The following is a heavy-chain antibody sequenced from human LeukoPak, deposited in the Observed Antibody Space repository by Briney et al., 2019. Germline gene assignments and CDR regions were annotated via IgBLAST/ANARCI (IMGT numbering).Heavy chain of an antibody. D-gene: IGHD3-3*01. J-gene: IGHJ4*02. Sequence: SETLSLTCAVYGGSFSGYYWSWIRQPPGTGLEWIGEINHSGSTNYNPSLKSRVTISVDTSKNQFSLKLSSVTAADTAVYYCARGKSYYDFWSGYSHFDYWGQGTLVTVSS. CDR2: INHSGST. CDR3: ARGKSYYDFWSGYSHFDY. CDR1: GGSFSGYY. V-gene: IGHV4-34*01.